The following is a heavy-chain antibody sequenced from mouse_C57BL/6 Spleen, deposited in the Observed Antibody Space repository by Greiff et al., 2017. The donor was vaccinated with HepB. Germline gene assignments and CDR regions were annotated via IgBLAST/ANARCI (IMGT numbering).Heavy chain of an antibody. J-gene: IGHJ4*01. CDR3: ERGNSRGYYAMDY. Sequence: EVQLVESEGGLVQPGSSLKLSCTASGFTFSDYYMAWVRQVPEKGLEWVANINYDGSSTYYLDSLKSRFIISRDNTKNILYLQMSSLKSEDTATYYCERGNSRGYYAMDYWGQGTSVTVSS. V-gene: IGHV5-16*01. CDR2: INYDGSST. CDR1: GFTFSDYY.